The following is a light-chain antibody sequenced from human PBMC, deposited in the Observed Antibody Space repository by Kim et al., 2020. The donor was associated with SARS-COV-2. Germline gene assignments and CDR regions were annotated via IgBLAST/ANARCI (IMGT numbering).Light chain of an antibody. CDR1: KMGNKN. CDR2: RDS. Sequence: VAPGQTARITCGGKKMGNKNACWYQQKPGQAPVLVIYRDSKRPSGIPERFSGSNSGNTATLTISRAQAGDEADYYCQVWDSSTGVFGGGTQLTVL. V-gene: IGLV3-9*01. CDR3: QVWDSSTGV. J-gene: IGLJ2*01.